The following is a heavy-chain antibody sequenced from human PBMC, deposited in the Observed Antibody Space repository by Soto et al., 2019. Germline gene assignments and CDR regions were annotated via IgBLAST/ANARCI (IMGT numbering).Heavy chain of an antibody. Sequence: QVQLQESGPGLVKPSQTLSLTCTVSGGSISSGDYYWSWIRQPPGKGLEWIGYIYYSGSTYYNPSLKSRVTISVDTSKNQFSLKLSSVTAADTAVYYCAREIVLVPAAIRWFDPWGQGTLVTVSS. CDR3: AREIVLVPAAIRWFDP. CDR2: IYYSGST. J-gene: IGHJ5*02. V-gene: IGHV4-30-4*01. CDR1: GGSISSGDYY. D-gene: IGHD2-2*01.